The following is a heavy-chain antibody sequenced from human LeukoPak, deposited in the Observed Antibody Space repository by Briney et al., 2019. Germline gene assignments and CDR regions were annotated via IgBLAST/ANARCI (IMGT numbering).Heavy chain of an antibody. Sequence: SVKVSCKASGGTFSSYATSWVRQAPGHRLEWLEGIIPIFGTANYAQKFQGRVTITADKSTSTAYMELSSLRSEDTAVYYCARVRQQLVGKFYYFDYWGQGTLVTVSS. CDR2: IIPIFGTA. J-gene: IGHJ4*02. CDR3: ARVRQQLVGKFYYFDY. D-gene: IGHD6-13*01. V-gene: IGHV1-69*06. CDR1: GGTFSSYA.